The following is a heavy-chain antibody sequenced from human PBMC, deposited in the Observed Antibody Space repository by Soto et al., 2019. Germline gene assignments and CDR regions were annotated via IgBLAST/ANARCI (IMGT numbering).Heavy chain of an antibody. V-gene: IGHV5-51*01. CDR2: IYPGDSDT. J-gene: IGHJ4*02. CDR1: GYSFTSYW. D-gene: IGHD3-10*01. Sequence: PGESLKISCKGSGYSFTSYWIGWVRQMPGKGLEWMGIIYPGDSDTRYSPSFQGQVTISRDRSTDTIYLQMNSLRAEDTALYYCVKGSAPYRPYYFDYWGQGTLVTVSS. CDR3: VKGSAPYRPYYFDY.